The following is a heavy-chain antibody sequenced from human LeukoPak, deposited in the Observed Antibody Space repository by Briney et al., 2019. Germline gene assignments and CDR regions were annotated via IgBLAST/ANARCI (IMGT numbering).Heavy chain of an antibody. D-gene: IGHD2-8*01. CDR1: GFTFSSYW. CDR3: ARDQYGDGMDV. CDR2: INSDGSST. Sequence: GGPLRLSCAASGFTFSSYWMHWVRQAPGKGLVWVSRINSDGSSTSYADSVKGRFTISRDNAKNTLYLQMNSLRAEDTAVYYCARDQYGDGMDVWGQGTTVTVSS. V-gene: IGHV3-74*01. J-gene: IGHJ6*02.